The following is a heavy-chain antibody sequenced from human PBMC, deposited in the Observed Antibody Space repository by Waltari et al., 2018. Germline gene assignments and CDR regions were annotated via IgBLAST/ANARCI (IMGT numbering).Heavy chain of an antibody. V-gene: IGHV1-24*01. J-gene: IGHJ4*01. D-gene: IGHD2-2*01. CDR2: CGPQDGGT. Sequence: QVQLVQSGAEVKKPGASVKVSCKVSGYTITELSMHWVRQAPGKGLEWMGGCGPQDGGTNYAQKFQGRDTKTEDTPKDTAYMELSSLRSEDTAVYYCATLGYCSSTSCYHWGQGTLVTVSS. CDR3: ATLGYCSSTSCYH. CDR1: GYTITELS.